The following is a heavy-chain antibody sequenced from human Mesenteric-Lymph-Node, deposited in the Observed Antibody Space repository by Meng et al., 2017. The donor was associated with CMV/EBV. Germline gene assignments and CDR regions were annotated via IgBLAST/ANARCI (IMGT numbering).Heavy chain of an antibody. J-gene: IGHJ3*02. CDR1: GFTFSSYW. CDR2: INSDGSST. D-gene: IGHD1-26*01. V-gene: IGHV3-74*01. CDR3: ARDWEARDAFDI. Sequence: ESLKISCAASGFTFSSYWMHWVRQAPGKGLVWVSRINSDGSSTDYADSVKGRFTISRDNAKNTLYLQMNSLRAEDTAVYHCARDWEARDAFDIWGQGTMVTVSS.